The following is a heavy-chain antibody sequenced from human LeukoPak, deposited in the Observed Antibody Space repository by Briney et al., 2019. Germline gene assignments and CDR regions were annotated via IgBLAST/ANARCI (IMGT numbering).Heavy chain of an antibody. CDR2: IYYSGST. CDR3: ARDYYDSSGYPDYIDY. CDR1: GGSISSSSYY. D-gene: IGHD3-22*01. J-gene: IGHJ4*02. Sequence: SETLSLTCTVSGGSISSSSYYWGWIRQPPGKGLEWIGSIYYSGSTYYNPSLKSRVTISVDTSKNQFSLKLSSVTAADTAVYYCARDYYDSSGYPDYIDYWGQGTLVTVSS. V-gene: IGHV4-39*01.